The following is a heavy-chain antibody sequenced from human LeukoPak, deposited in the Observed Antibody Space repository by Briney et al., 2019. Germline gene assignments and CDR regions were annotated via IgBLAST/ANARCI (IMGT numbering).Heavy chain of an antibody. V-gene: IGHV1-18*01. Sequence: ASVKVSCKASGYTFTSYGISWVRQAPGQGLEWMGWISAYNGNTNYAQKLQGRVTMTTDTSTSTAYMELRSLRSDDTAVYYCARDLRDDSSGYYYLFSWFDPWGQGTLVTVSS. D-gene: IGHD3-22*01. J-gene: IGHJ5*02. CDR3: ARDLRDDSSGYYYLFSWFDP. CDR1: GYTFTSYG. CDR2: ISAYNGNT.